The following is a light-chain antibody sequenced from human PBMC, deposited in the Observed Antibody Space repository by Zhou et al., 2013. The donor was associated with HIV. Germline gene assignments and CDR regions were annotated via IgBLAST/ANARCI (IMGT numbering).Light chain of an antibody. V-gene: IGKV1-12*01. Sequence: DIQMTQSPSSVSASVGDRITITCRASQGISKWLAWYQQKPGKAPKLLIYGASSLQSGVPSRFSGSGFGTDFTLTISSLQPGDFATYYCHQFDSFPWTFGQGTKVEIK. CDR2: GAS. J-gene: IGKJ1*01. CDR3: HQFDSFPWT. CDR1: QGISKW.